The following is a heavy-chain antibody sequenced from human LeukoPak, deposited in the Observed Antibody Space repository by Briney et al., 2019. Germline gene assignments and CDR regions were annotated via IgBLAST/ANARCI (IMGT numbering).Heavy chain of an antibody. Sequence: ASVKVSCKASGGTFSSSTISWVRQAPGQGLEWMGGITPIFGTPNYAQKFQGRVIMTSDTSTTTVYMELSSLRSEDTAVYYCARYSQWLASDYWGQGTLVTVSS. CDR2: ITPIFGTP. CDR3: ARYSQWLASDY. J-gene: IGHJ4*02. V-gene: IGHV1-69*05. CDR1: GGTFSSST. D-gene: IGHD6-19*01.